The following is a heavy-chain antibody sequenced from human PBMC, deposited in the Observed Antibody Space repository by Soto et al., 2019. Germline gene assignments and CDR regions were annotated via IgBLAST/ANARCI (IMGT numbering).Heavy chain of an antibody. J-gene: IGHJ6*02. D-gene: IGHD2-15*01. V-gene: IGHV4-59*01. CDR2: VYYTGST. Sequence: QVQLQESGPGLVKPSETLSLTCSVSGGSISSDYWRWIRQPPGKGLEWIGYVYYTGSTNYNPSLKSRVTISVYTSKNQCPLNLRSVTAADPAVYYCARALRGVVVVAARELDVWGQGTTVTVSS. CDR1: GGSISSDY. CDR3: ARALRGVVVVAARELDV.